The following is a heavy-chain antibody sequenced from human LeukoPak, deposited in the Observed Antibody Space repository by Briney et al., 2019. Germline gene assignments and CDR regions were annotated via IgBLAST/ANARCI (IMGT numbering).Heavy chain of an antibody. CDR1: GGSISSYY. Sequence: PSETLSLTCTVSGGSISSYYWSWIRQPPGTGLEWIGYIYYTGSTNYNPSLKSRVTISVDTSKNQFSLKLSSVTAADTAVYYCARAFSSGWYPYSIGGLWFDYWGQGTLVTVSS. D-gene: IGHD6-19*01. J-gene: IGHJ4*02. CDR2: IYYTGST. V-gene: IGHV4-59*01. CDR3: ARAFSSGWYPYSIGGLWFDY.